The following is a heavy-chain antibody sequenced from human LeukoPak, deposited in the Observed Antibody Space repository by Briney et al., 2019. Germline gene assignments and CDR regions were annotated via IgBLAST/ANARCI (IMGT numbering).Heavy chain of an antibody. V-gene: IGHV4-4*07. Sequence: PSETLSLTCTVSGGSISSYYWSWIRQPAGKGLEWIGRIYTSGSTNYNPSLKSRVTMSVDTSKNQFSLKLSSVTAADTAVYYCARETADIVVVPAAIGGNYYYYYMDVWGKGTTVTVSS. CDR2: IYTSGST. J-gene: IGHJ6*03. CDR1: GGSISSYY. D-gene: IGHD2-2*01. CDR3: ARETADIVVVPAAIGGNYYYYYMDV.